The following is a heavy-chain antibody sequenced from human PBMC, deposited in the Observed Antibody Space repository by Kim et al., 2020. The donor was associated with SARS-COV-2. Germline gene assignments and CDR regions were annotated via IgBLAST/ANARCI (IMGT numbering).Heavy chain of an antibody. Sequence: GGSLRLSCAASGFTFSSYSMNWVRQAPGKGLEWVSSISSSSSYIYYADSVKGRFTISRDNAKNSLYLQMNSLRAEDTAVYYCARAWDYDILTEIYYFDYWGQGTLVTVSS. D-gene: IGHD3-9*01. J-gene: IGHJ4*02. CDR1: GFTFSSYS. V-gene: IGHV3-21*01. CDR3: ARAWDYDILTEIYYFDY. CDR2: ISSSSSYI.